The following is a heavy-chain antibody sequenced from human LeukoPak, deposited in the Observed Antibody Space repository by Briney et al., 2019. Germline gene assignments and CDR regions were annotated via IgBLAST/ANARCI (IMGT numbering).Heavy chain of an antibody. CDR1: GFPFSSYS. J-gene: IGHJ6*02. D-gene: IGHD2-2*01. CDR3: ASQVVPAARVGYYGMDV. V-gene: IGHV3-21*01. CDR2: ISSSSSYI. Sequence: GRSLRLSCAASGFPFSSYSMNWVRQAPGKGLEWVSSISSSSSYIYYADSVKGRFTISRDNAKNSLYLQMNSLRAEDTAVYYCASQVVPAARVGYYGMDVWGQGTTVTVSS.